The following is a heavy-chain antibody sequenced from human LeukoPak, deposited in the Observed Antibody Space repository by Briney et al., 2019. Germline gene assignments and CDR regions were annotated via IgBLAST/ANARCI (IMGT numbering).Heavy chain of an antibody. CDR2: ISGSGGST. D-gene: IGHD1-20*01. CDR3: ARDNWTDY. V-gene: IGHV3-23*01. CDR1: GFTFSSYA. Sequence: GGSLRLSCAASGFTFSSYAMSWVRQAPGKGLEWVSAISGSGGSTYYADSVKGRFTFSRDNAQNSVYLQMNSLRGEDSAVYYCARDNWTDYWGQGTLVTVSS. J-gene: IGHJ4*02.